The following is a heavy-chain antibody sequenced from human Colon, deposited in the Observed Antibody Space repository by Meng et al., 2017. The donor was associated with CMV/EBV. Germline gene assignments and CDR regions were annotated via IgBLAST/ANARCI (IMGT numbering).Heavy chain of an antibody. CDR2: ISADGATT. CDR1: GFRFGTFY. D-gene: IGHD3-22*01. CDR3: ARVRPTYYYDTSAYPLDH. Sequence: GESLKISCEGSGFRFGTFYMHWVRQAPGKGLEWVSRISADGATTTFAESVKGRFTVSRDNAKNTMYLQMTSLRAEDTAVYYCARVRPTYYYDTSAYPLDHWGQGTLVTVSS. V-gene: IGHV3-74*01. J-gene: IGHJ4*02.